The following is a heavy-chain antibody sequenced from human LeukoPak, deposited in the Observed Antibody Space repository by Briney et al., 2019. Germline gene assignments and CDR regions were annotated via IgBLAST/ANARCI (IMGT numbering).Heavy chain of an antibody. V-gene: IGHV3-66*02. CDR3: AGAYGSGSYSAFDI. D-gene: IGHD3-10*01. J-gene: IGHJ3*02. Sequence: PGGSLRLPCAASGFTVSSNYMSWVRQAPGKGLEWVSVIYSGGSTYYADSVKGRFTISRDNSKNTLYLQMNSLRAEDTAVYYCAGAYGSGSYSAFDIWGQGTMVTVSS. CDR2: IYSGGST. CDR1: GFTVSSNY.